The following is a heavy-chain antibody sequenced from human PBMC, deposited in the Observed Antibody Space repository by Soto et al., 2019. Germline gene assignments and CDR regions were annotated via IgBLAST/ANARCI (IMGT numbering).Heavy chain of an antibody. CDR2: ISYDGRNT. D-gene: IGHD3-10*01. CDR1: GFTFSGYG. V-gene: IGHV3-33*01. Sequence: RLSCAASGFTFSGYGMHWVRQAPGKGLEWAAGISYDGRNTYYADSVQGRFAISRDNSKNTMYLQMNSLRVEDTAIYYCARSKWHDGSGRVREFDYWGQGALVTVSS. J-gene: IGHJ4*02. CDR3: ARSKWHDGSGRVREFDY.